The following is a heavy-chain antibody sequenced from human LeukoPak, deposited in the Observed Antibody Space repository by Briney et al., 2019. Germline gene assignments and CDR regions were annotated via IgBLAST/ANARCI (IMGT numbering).Heavy chain of an antibody. CDR3: AKSVVARGPYGMDV. J-gene: IGHJ6*02. CDR1: GFTFSSYA. D-gene: IGHD3-10*01. V-gene: IGHV3-23*01. CDR2: ISGSGGST. Sequence: GGSLRLSCAASGFTFSSYAMSWVRQAPGKGLEGVSAISGSGGSTYYADSVKGRFTISRDNSKNTLYLQMNSLRAEDTAVYYCAKSVVARGPYGMDVWGQGTTVTVSS.